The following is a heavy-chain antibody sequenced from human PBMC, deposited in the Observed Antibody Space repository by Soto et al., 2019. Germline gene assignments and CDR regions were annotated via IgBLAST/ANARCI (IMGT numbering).Heavy chain of an antibody. Sequence: SETLSLTCTVSGGSVSSGSYYWSWIRQPPGNGLEWIGYIYYSGSTNYNPSLKSRVTISVDTSKNQFSLKLSSVTAADTAVYYCARYGVVPSAHFEFWGQGALVTVSS. V-gene: IGHV4-61*01. CDR3: ARYGVVPSAHFEF. D-gene: IGHD2-15*01. CDR1: GGSVSSGSYY. CDR2: IYYSGST. J-gene: IGHJ4*02.